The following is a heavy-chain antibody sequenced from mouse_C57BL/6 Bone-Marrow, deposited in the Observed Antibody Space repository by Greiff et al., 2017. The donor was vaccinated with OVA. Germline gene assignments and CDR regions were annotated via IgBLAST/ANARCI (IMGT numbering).Heavy chain of an antibody. CDR3: ARERSYFDY. J-gene: IGHJ2*01. CDR2: IYPGDGDT. CDR1: GYAFSSSW. Sequence: QVRLKESGPELVKPGASVKISCKASGYAFSSSWMNWVKQRPGKGLEWIGRIYPGDGDTNYNGKFKGKATLTADKSSSTAYMQLSSLTSEDSAVYFCARERSYFDYWGQGTTLTVSS. V-gene: IGHV1-82*01. D-gene: IGHD1-1*01.